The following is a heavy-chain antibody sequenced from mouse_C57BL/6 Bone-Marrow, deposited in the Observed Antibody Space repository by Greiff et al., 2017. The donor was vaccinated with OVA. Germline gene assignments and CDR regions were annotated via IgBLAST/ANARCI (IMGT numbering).Heavy chain of an antibody. CDR2: ISDGGSYT. CDR1: GFTFSSYA. V-gene: IGHV5-4*01. CDR3: ARDRYGNLYYFDY. D-gene: IGHD2-1*01. Sequence: EVKLVESGGGLVKPGGSLKLSCAASGFTFSSYAMSWVRQTPEKRLEWVATISDGGSYTYYPDNVKGRFTISRDNAKNNLYLQMSHLKSEDTAMHYCARDRYGNLYYFDYWGQGTTLTVSS. J-gene: IGHJ2*01.